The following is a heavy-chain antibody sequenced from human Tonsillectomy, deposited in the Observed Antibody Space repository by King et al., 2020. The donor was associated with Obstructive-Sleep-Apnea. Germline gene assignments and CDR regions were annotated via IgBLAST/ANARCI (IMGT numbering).Heavy chain of an antibody. D-gene: IGHD3-22*01. CDR1: GGSISSYY. V-gene: IGHV4-59*01. Sequence: QLQESGPGLVKPSETLSLTCTVSGGSISSYYWSWIWQPPGKGLECSGYIYYRGSTNYNPSLQSRVTISVDTSKNQFSLKLSSVTAADTAVYYCARVKFEDSSGYYYFDYWGQGTLVTVSS. J-gene: IGHJ4*02. CDR2: IYYRGST. CDR3: ARVKFEDSSGYYYFDY.